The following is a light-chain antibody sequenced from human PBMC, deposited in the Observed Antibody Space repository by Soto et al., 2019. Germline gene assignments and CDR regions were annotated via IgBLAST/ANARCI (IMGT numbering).Light chain of an antibody. CDR2: EVS. Sequence: QSALTQPASVSESPGQSITISCTGTSSDVGGYNYVSWYQQHPGKAPKLMIYEVSNRPSGVSNRFSGSKSGNTASLTISGLQADDEADYYCRSYTGSSSPYVFGTGTMLTVL. CDR3: RSYTGSSSPYV. V-gene: IGLV2-14*01. J-gene: IGLJ1*01. CDR1: SSDVGGYNY.